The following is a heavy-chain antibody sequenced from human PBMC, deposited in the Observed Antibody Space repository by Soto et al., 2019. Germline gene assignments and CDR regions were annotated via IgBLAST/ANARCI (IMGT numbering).Heavy chain of an antibody. Sequence: GGSLRLSCAASGFTFSSYAMSWVRQAPGKGLEWVSSISSSSSYIYYADSVKGRFTISRDNAKNSLYLQMNSLRAEDTAVYYCARVPDCSGGSCYSWYYYGMDVWGQGTTVTVSS. D-gene: IGHD2-15*01. CDR1: GFTFSSYA. CDR3: ARVPDCSGGSCYSWYYYGMDV. CDR2: ISSSSSYI. V-gene: IGHV3-21*01. J-gene: IGHJ6*02.